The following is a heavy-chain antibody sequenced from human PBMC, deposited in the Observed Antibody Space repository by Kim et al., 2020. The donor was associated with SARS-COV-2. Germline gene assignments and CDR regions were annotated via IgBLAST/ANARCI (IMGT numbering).Heavy chain of an antibody. V-gene: IGHV1-18*01. D-gene: IGHD2-8*02. Sequence: TNYAQKLQDRVTMTTDISTSTAYMELRSLRSDDTAVYYCGRVRIETGGVDPWGQGTLVTVTS. J-gene: IGHJ5*02. CDR3: GRVRIETGGVDP. CDR2: T.